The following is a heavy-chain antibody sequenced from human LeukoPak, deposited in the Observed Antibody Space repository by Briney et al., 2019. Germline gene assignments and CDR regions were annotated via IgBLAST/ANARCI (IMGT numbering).Heavy chain of an antibody. J-gene: IGHJ3*02. D-gene: IGHD2-8*01. V-gene: IGHV3-9*01. CDR1: GFTFDDYA. Sequence: QAGGSLRLSCAASGFTFDDYAMHWVRQAPGKGLEWVSGISWNSGSIGYADSVKGRFTISRDNAKNSLYLKMNSLRAEDTALYYCAKDAGGAYCTNGVCHPNAFDIWGQGTMVTVSS. CDR3: AKDAGGAYCTNGVCHPNAFDI. CDR2: ISWNSGSI.